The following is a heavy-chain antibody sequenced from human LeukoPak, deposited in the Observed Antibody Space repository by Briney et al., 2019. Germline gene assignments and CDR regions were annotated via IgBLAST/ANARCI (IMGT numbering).Heavy chain of an antibody. CDR2: IYSSGNT. Sequence: SETLSLTCSVSGGSVSGYYWSWIRQPAGKGLEWIGRIYSSGNTNYNPSLKSRVTMSVDTSKNQLSLRLNSVTASDTAVYYCARPLGATHFDYWGQGTLVTVSS. J-gene: IGHJ4*02. CDR3: ARPLGATHFDY. V-gene: IGHV4-4*07. D-gene: IGHD1-26*01. CDR1: GGSVSGYY.